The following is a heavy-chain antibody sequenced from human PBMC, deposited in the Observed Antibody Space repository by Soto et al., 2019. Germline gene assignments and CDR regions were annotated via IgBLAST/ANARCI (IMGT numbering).Heavy chain of an antibody. CDR2: INPNSGGT. Sequence: QVQLVQSGAEVKKPGASVKVSCKASGYTFTGYYMHWVRQAPGQGLEWMGWINPNSGGTNHAQKFQGWVTMTRDTYISTGYMELSRLRSDDTAVYYCARGGELNWFDPWGQGPLVTVSS. J-gene: IGHJ5*02. V-gene: IGHV1-2*04. D-gene: IGHD3-16*01. CDR1: GYTFTGYY. CDR3: ARGGELNWFDP.